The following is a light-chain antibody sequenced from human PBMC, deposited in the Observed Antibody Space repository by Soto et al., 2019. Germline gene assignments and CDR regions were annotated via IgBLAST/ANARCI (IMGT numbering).Light chain of an antibody. V-gene: IGKV1-27*01. CDR2: GAS. Sequence: DIQMTQSPSSLSAYLGDRVTITCRASQGISNYLAWYQQKPGRLPKLLLFGASTLQSGVPARFSGSGSGTLFTLTINGLLPEDVATYYCLQDYNYPRTFGQGTKVEIK. CDR3: LQDYNYPRT. CDR1: QGISNY. J-gene: IGKJ1*01.